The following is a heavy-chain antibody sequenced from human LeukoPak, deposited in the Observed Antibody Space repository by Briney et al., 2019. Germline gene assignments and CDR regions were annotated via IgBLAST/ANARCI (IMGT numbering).Heavy chain of an antibody. Sequence: SETLSLTCTVSGYSISSGYYWGWIRQPPGKGLEWIGSIYYSGSTYYNPSLKSRVTISVDTSKNQFSLKLSSVTAADTAVYYCARRRYSSSWQTGFYFDYWGQGTLVTVSS. J-gene: IGHJ4*02. CDR3: ARRRYSSSWQTGFYFDY. V-gene: IGHV4-38-2*02. CDR1: GYSISSGYY. CDR2: IYYSGST. D-gene: IGHD6-13*01.